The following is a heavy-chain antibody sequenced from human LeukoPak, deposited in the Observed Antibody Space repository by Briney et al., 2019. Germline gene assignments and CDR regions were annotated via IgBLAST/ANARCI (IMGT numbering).Heavy chain of an antibody. CDR2: ISAYNGNT. CDR1: GYSFTTYG. J-gene: IGHJ3*02. D-gene: IGHD2-15*01. V-gene: IGHV1-18*01. Sequence: ASVKVSCKASGYSFTTYGIAWVRQAPGQGLEWMGWISAYNGNTNYAQKLQGRVTMTTDTSTSTAYMELRSLRSDDTAVYYCARGSFSASWSFDIWGQGTMVTVSS. CDR3: ARGSFSASWSFDI.